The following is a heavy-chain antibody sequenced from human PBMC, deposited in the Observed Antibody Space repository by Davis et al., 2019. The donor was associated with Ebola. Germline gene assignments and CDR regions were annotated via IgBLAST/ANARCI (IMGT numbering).Heavy chain of an antibody. CDR3: ARVRGAGILGYRRFDP. V-gene: IGHV4-34*01. J-gene: IGHJ5*02. CDR1: GGSFRGYY. D-gene: IGHD2-2*03. CDR2: INHSGST. Sequence: MPSETLSLTCAVHGGSFRGYYWRWIRQPPRKGLEWIGEINHSGSTNYNPSLKSRVTISVDTSKNQFSLKLSSVTAADTAVYYCARVRGAGILGYRRFDPWGQGTLVTVSS.